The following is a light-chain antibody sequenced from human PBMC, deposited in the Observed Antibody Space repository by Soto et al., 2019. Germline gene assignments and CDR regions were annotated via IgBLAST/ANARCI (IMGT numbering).Light chain of an antibody. CDR1: QSVSNNY. J-gene: IGKJ1*01. CDR2: GAS. CDR3: QQYGISGT. Sequence: EIVLTQSTGTLSLSPGETATLSCSASQSVSNNYLAWYQQKPGQAPRLLIYGASNRATGIPDRFSGSGSGTDFTLTISRLEPEDFAVYYCQQYGISGTFGQGTKVDIK. V-gene: IGKV3-20*01.